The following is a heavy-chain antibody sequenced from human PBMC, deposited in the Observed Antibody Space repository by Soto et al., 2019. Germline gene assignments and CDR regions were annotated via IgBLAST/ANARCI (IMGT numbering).Heavy chain of an antibody. CDR2: IYYSGST. CDR1: GGSISSGDYY. D-gene: IGHD6-6*01. Sequence: QVQLQESGPGLVKPSQTLSLTCTVSGGSISSGDYYWSWIRQPPGKGLEWIGYIYYSGSTYYNPSLKSRVTISVDTSKNQFSLKLSSVTAADAAVYYCARDAAYSSSSRDYYYGMDVWGQGTTDTVSS. J-gene: IGHJ6*02. CDR3: ARDAAYSSSSRDYYYGMDV. V-gene: IGHV4-30-4*01.